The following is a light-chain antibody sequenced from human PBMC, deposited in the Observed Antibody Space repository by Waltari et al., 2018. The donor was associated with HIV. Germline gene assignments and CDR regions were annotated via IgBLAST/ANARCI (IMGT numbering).Light chain of an antibody. Sequence: SSVLTQPPSVSVAPGPPARISCVGNNIGRKSVQWYQQRPGQAPILVVYDDTERPSGITERISGSNSGNTATLTIRRVEAGDEADYYCQVWDSSHYHRGVFGGGTNLTVL. V-gene: IGLV3-21*02. J-gene: IGLJ3*02. CDR3: QVWDSSHYHRGV. CDR2: DDT. CDR1: NIGRKS.